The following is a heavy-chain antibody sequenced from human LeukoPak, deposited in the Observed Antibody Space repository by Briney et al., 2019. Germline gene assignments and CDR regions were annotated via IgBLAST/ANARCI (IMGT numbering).Heavy chain of an antibody. CDR1: GYTFINYG. D-gene: IGHD2-2*01. V-gene: IGHV1-2*02. CDR3: ARSKGISTSLEGFDI. Sequence: ASVKVSYKASGYTFINYGITWVRQAPGQGLEWMAWVNPDSGGTIYAQKFQGRVTVTRDTSFSTAYMALSRLRSDDTAVYYCARSKGISTSLEGFDIWGQGTMVTVSS. CDR2: VNPDSGGT. J-gene: IGHJ3*02.